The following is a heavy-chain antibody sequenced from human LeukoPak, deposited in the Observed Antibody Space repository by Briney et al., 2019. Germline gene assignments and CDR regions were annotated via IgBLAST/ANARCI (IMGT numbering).Heavy chain of an antibody. D-gene: IGHD3-3*01. J-gene: IGHJ4*02. CDR3: TRGDPDF. Sequence: GGSLRLSCEASGFTFSNYWMQWVRQAPGKGLEWVANINQDGSAKYYVDSVKGRFSISKDSAKSSLYLQMNSLRVDDTAVYFCTRGDPDFWGQGALVTVSS. CDR2: INQDGSAK. V-gene: IGHV3-7*01. CDR1: GFTFSNYW.